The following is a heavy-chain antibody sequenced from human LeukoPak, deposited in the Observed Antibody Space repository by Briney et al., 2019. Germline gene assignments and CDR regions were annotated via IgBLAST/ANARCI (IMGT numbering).Heavy chain of an antibody. V-gene: IGHV4-34*01. CDR2: INHSGST. J-gene: IGHJ4*02. CDR3: ARDHIVVIPPAENGFDY. Sequence: SETLSLTCAVSGGSFSGYYLSWIRQPPRKGLEWMGEINHSGSTNYNPSLKSRVTISVDTSKNQFSLKLSSVTAADTAVYYCARDHIVVIPPAENGFDYWGQGTLVTVSS. D-gene: IGHD2-2*01. CDR1: GGSFSGYY.